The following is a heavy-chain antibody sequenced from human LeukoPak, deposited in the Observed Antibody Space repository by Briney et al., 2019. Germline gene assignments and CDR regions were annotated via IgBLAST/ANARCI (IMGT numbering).Heavy chain of an antibody. CDR2: IYYSGST. Sequence: SETLSLTCTVSGGSISSGDYYWSWIRQPPGKGLEWIGYIYYSGSTYYNPSLKSRVTISVDTSKNQFSLKLSSVTAADTAVYYCARGAINCGGDCYPTGYFDLWGRGTLVTVSS. CDR1: GGSISSGDYY. V-gene: IGHV4-30-4*01. J-gene: IGHJ2*01. CDR3: ARGAINCGGDCYPTGYFDL. D-gene: IGHD2-21*02.